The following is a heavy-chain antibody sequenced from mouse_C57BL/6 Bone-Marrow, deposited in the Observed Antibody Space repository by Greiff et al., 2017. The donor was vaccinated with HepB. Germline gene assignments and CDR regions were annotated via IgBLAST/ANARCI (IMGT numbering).Heavy chain of an antibody. CDR1: GYTFTEYT. CDR2: FYPGSGSI. V-gene: IGHV1-62-2*01. D-gene: IGHD2-4*01. J-gene: IGHJ3*01. CDR3: ARHEGDYDYRFAY. Sequence: QVQLQQSGAELVKPGASVMLSCKASGYTFTEYTIHWVKQRSGQGLEWIGWFYPGSGSIKYNEKFKDKATLTADKSSSTAYMELSRLTSEDSAVYFCARHEGDYDYRFAYWGQGTLVTVSA.